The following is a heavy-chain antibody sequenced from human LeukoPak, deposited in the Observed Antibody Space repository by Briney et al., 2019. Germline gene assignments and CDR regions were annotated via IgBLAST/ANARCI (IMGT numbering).Heavy chain of an antibody. J-gene: IGHJ4*02. D-gene: IGHD2-21*01. Sequence: SETLSLTCAVYGGSFSGYYWSWIRQPPGKGLEWIGEINHSGSTNYNPSLKSRVTISVDTSKNQFSLKLSSVTAADTAAYYCARGVAVIATLYYFDYWGQGTLVTVSS. V-gene: IGHV4-34*01. CDR3: ARGVAVIATLYYFDY. CDR2: INHSGST. CDR1: GGSFSGYY.